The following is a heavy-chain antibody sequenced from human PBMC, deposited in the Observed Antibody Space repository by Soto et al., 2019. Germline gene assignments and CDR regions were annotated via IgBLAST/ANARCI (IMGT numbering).Heavy chain of an antibody. Sequence: QVQLVQSGAEVKKPGASVKVSCKASGYTFTSYGISWVRQAPGQGLEWMGWISAYNGNTNYAQKLKGRVTMTTDTSTSTAYMELGSLSSDDTAVYYCARGGGLIVVHDYYGMDVWGQGTTVTVSS. CDR3: ARGGGLIVVHDYYGMDV. V-gene: IGHV1-18*04. D-gene: IGHD2-2*01. J-gene: IGHJ6*02. CDR2: ISAYNGNT. CDR1: GYTFTSYG.